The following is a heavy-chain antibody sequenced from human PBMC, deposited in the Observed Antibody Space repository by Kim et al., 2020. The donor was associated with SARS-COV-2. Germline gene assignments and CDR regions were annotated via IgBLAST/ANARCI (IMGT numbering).Heavy chain of an antibody. CDR2: IIPIFGTA. Sequence: SVKVSCKASGGTFSSYAISWVRQAPGQGLEWMGGIIPIFGTANYAQKFQGRVTITADESTSTAYMELSSLRSEDTAVYYCARWGDYYDSSGYYDYWGQGTLVTVSS. D-gene: IGHD3-22*01. J-gene: IGHJ4*02. CDR1: GGTFSSYA. CDR3: ARWGDYYDSSGYYDY. V-gene: IGHV1-69*13.